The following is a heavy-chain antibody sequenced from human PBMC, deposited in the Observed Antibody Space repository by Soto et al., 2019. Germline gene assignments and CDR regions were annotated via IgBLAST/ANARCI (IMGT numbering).Heavy chain of an antibody. CDR3: ARRAAAASPPHWFDP. CDR1: GGSISSSSYY. V-gene: IGHV4-39*01. D-gene: IGHD6-13*01. Sequence: SETLSLTCTVSGGSISSSSYYWGWIRQPPGKGLEWIGSIYYSGSTYYNPSLKSRVTISVDTSKNQFSLKLSSVTAADTAVYYCARRAAAASPPHWFDPWGQGTLVTVSS. CDR2: IYYSGST. J-gene: IGHJ5*02.